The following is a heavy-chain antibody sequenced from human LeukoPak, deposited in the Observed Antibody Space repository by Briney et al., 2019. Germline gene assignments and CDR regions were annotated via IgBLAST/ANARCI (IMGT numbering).Heavy chain of an antibody. J-gene: IGHJ4*02. Sequence: GESLKISCEGSGYSFTTYWIGWVRQMPGKGLEWMGIIYPGDSDTRYSPSFQGQVTISADKSISTAYLQWSSLKASDTAMYYCARIAKAPYGSGSYYLPYFDYWGQGTLVTVSS. CDR1: GYSFTTYW. V-gene: IGHV5-51*01. CDR2: IYPGDSDT. CDR3: ARIAKAPYGSGSYYLPYFDY. D-gene: IGHD3-10*01.